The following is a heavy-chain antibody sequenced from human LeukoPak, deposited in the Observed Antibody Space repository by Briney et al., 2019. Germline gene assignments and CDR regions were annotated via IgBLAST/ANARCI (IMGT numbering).Heavy chain of an antibody. Sequence: GGSLRLSCAASGFTVSSNYMSWVRQAPGKGLEWVSAISGSGGSTYYADSVKGRFTISRDNSKNTLYLQMNSLRAEDTAVYYCASRGYCSGGSCYRTYYYYGMDVWGQGTTVTVSS. CDR3: ASRGYCSGGSCYRTYYYYGMDV. J-gene: IGHJ6*02. D-gene: IGHD2-15*01. CDR2: ISGSGGST. V-gene: IGHV3-23*01. CDR1: GFTVSSNY.